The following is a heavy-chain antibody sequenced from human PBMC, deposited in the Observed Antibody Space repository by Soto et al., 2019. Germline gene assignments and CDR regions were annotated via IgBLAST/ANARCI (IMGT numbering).Heavy chain of an antibody. J-gene: IGHJ4*02. V-gene: IGHV3-30-3*01. CDR1: GFTFSSYA. Sequence: GGSLRLSCAASGFTFSSYAMHWVRQAPGKGLEWVAVISYDGSNKYYADSVKGRFTISRDNSKNTLYLQMNSLRAEDTAVYYCARGRSDFWSGTHDYWGQGTLVTVSS. CDR3: ARGRSDFWSGTHDY. CDR2: ISYDGSNK. D-gene: IGHD3-3*01.